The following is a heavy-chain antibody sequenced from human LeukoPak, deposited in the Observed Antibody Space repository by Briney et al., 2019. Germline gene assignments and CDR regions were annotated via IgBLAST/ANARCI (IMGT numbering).Heavy chain of an antibody. J-gene: IGHJ3*02. CDR2: MHPNSGGT. V-gene: IGHV1-2*02. D-gene: IGHD3-3*01. Sequence: ASVKDSCKASGYTFTDYYMHWLRQAPGQGLEWMGWMHPNSGGTNYAQKFQGRVTMTRDTSISTAYMDLSSLRSDDTAVYYCARHTTIFGVAIIDIWGQGTMVTVSS. CDR1: GYTFTDYY. CDR3: ARHTTIFGVAIIDI.